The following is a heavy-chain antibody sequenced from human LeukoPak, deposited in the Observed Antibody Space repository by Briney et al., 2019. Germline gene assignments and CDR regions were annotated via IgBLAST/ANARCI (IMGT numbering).Heavy chain of an antibody. CDR3: ARDRADGP. Sequence: SETLSLTCTVSGASISSYYWSWIRQTPGKGLEWIGYIYYSGTTNYNPSLKSRVTMSVDTSKSQFSLKLSSVTAADTAVYYCARDRADGPWGQGTLVTVSS. V-gene: IGHV4-59*01. D-gene: IGHD5-24*01. J-gene: IGHJ5*02. CDR2: IYYSGTT. CDR1: GASISSYY.